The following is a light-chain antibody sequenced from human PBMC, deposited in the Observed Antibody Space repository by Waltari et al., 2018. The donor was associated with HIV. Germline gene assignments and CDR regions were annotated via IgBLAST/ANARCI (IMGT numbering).Light chain of an antibody. Sequence: QSALTQPASVSGSPGQSITISCTGTSSDVGGYDYVSWYQQHPGKAPTLMISDVSNRPSGVSNRFSGSKSGTTASLTISGLQAEDEADYYCSSYTKGTALRVFGTGTTVTVL. CDR1: SSDVGGYDY. J-gene: IGLJ1*01. CDR2: DVS. V-gene: IGLV2-14*01. CDR3: SSYTKGTALRV.